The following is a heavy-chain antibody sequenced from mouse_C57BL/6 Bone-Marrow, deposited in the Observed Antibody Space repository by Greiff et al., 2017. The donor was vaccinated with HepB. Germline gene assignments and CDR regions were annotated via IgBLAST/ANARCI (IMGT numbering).Heavy chain of an antibody. CDR2: IRNKANVYTT. CDR3: ARYTETGSSYVGFAD. J-gene: IGHJ3*01. D-gene: IGHD1-1*01. Sequence: EVQRVESGGGLVQPGGSLSLSCAASGFTFTDYYMSWVRQPPGKALEWLGFIRNKANVYTTEYSASVKGRFTISRDNSQSIIYLQMKALRAEDSATYYCARYTETGSSYVGFADWGQGTLVTVSA. V-gene: IGHV7-3*01. CDR1: GFTFTDYY.